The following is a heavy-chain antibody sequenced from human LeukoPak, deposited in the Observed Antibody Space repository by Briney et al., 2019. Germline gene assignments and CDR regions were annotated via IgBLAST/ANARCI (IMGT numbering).Heavy chain of an antibody. D-gene: IGHD2-2*01. J-gene: IGHJ4*02. V-gene: IGHV4-59*01. CDR1: GASISSYY. CDR3: ARDPGPYCTTTSCYVDY. Sequence: SETLSLTCTVSGASISSYYWSWIRQPPGKGLEWIGCIYYSGYTNYNSSLKSRVTMSVDTSKNQFSLKVSSVTAADTAVYYCARDPGPYCTTTSCYVDYWGRGTLVTVSS. CDR2: IYYSGYT.